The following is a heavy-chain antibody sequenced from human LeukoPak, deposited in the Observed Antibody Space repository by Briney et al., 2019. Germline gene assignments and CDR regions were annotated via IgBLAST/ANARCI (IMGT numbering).Heavy chain of an antibody. V-gene: IGHV3-23*01. D-gene: IGHD2-21*01. Sequence: GGSLRLSCVGSGFTFRSHAMSWVRQAPEEGLEFVSGIYENGGTTYYADSVKGRFSISRDNSKNTLYLQMGSLRGEDTAVYYCAKDFRIGYSAHFDYWGQGALVTVSS. CDR3: AKDFRIGYSAHFDY. J-gene: IGHJ4*02. CDR2: IYENGGTT. CDR1: GFTFRSHA.